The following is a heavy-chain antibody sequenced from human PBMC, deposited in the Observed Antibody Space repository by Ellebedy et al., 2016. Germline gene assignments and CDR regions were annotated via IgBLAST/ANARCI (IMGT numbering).Heavy chain of an antibody. V-gene: IGHV3-7*01. J-gene: IGHJ4*02. CDR3: ARIYCGDGGCYYDY. CDR2: INQDGSKK. CDR1: GFTFSDSW. Sequence: GESLKISCAASGFTFSDSWMTWVRQAPGKGLEWVANINQDGSKKHYADSVKGRFTISRDNAENSLYLQMNSLRAEDTAVYYCARIYCGDGGCYYDYWGQGTLVTVSS. D-gene: IGHD2-15*01.